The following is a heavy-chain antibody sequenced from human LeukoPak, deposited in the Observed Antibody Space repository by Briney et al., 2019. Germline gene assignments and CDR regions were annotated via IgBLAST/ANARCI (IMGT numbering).Heavy chain of an antibody. CDR2: IIPFFGTA. Sequence: ASVKVSCKASGGTFSSYAISWVRQAPGQGLEWMGGIIPFFGTANSAQKLQGRVTMTTDTSTSTAYMELRSLRSDDTAVYYCARIITIFGVVTLYYFDYWGQGTLVTVSS. V-gene: IGHV1-69*05. J-gene: IGHJ4*02. D-gene: IGHD3-3*01. CDR3: ARIITIFGVVTLYYFDY. CDR1: GGTFSSYA.